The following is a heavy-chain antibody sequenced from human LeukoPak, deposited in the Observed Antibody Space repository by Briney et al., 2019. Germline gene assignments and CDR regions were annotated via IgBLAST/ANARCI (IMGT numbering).Heavy chain of an antibody. V-gene: IGHV4-59*12. Sequence: SETLSLTCIVSGGSISSYYWSWIRQSPGMGLEWIGYIYYSGSANYNPSLMSRVTISLDTSKNHFSLNLSSVTAADTAVYYCARGQGTVTTHWGQGTLVTVSP. D-gene: IGHD4-11*01. J-gene: IGHJ4*02. CDR3: ARGQGTVTTH. CDR2: IYYSGSA. CDR1: GGSISSYY.